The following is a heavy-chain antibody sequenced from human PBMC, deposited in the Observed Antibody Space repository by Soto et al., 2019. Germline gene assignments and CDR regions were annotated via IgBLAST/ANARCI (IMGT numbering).Heavy chain of an antibody. Sequence: GGSLRLSCAASGFTFTSYSMNWVRQAPGKGLEWVSYIRGTTHYADSVKGRFTISRDNARSSLYLQMNSLRADDTAVYYCARDDSFVLDIWGQGTMDTASS. V-gene: IGHV3-48*01. J-gene: IGHJ3*02. D-gene: IGHD2-21*01. CDR2: IRGTT. CDR1: GFTFTSYS. CDR3: ARDDSFVLDI.